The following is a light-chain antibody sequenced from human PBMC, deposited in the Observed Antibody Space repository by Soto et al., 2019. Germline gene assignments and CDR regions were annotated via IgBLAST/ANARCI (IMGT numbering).Light chain of an antibody. CDR3: QQYNNWPLYT. CDR2: GAS. Sequence: EIVMTQSPATLSVSPGERATISCRASQSVSSNLAWYQQKPGQPPMLLIYGASTRATGIPARFSGSGSGTDFTLTISSLQSDYFVVYYCQQYNNWPLYTFGQGTKLEIK. CDR1: QSVSSN. V-gene: IGKV3-15*01. J-gene: IGKJ2*01.